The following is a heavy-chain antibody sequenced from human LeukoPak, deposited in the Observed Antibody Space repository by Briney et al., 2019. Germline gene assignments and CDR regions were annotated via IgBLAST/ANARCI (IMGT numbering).Heavy chain of an antibody. CDR2: INPNNGFT. Sequence: ASVKVSCKASGYTFTGYFLHWLRQAPGQGLEWMGWINPNNGFTNYTQKFKGRVTMTRDTSISTAYMELNRLTPDDTAVFYCARAWGSLYYFDYWGQGTLVTVSS. V-gene: IGHV1-2*02. J-gene: IGHJ4*02. CDR1: GYTFTGYF. CDR3: ARAWGSLYYFDY. D-gene: IGHD3-16*01.